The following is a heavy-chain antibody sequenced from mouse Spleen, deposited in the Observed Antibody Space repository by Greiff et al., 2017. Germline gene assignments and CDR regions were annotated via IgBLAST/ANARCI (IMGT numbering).Heavy chain of an antibody. CDR3: ARDANYGSGEGYFDV. Sequence: EVQLVESGGGLVQPGRSLRLSCATSGFTFSDFYMEWVRQAPGKGLEWIAASRNKANDYTTEYSASVKGRFIVSRDTSQSILYLQMNALRAEDTAIYYCARDANYGSGEGYFDVWGTGTTVTVSS. CDR1: GFTFSDFY. J-gene: IGHJ1*03. D-gene: IGHD1-1*01. V-gene: IGHV7-1*01. CDR2: SRNKANDYTT.